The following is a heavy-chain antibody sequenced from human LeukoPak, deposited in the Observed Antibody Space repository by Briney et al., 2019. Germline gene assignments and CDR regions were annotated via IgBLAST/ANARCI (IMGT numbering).Heavy chain of an antibody. J-gene: IGHJ6*03. Sequence: SETLSLTCTVSGGSISSSSYYWGWIRQPPGKGLEWIGRIYYSGSTCYYPSLKNRVTISVDTSKNQFSLKLSSVTAADTAVYYCARKLLEEQWLAFYYYMDVWGKGTTVTVSS. V-gene: IGHV4-39*01. CDR2: IYYSGST. CDR3: ARKLLEEQWLAFYYYMDV. CDR1: GGSISSSSYY. D-gene: IGHD6-19*01.